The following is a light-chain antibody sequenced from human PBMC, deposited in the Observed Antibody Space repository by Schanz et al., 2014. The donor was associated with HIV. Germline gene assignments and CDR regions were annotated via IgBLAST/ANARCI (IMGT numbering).Light chain of an antibody. V-gene: IGKV3-20*01. CDR1: HPVSSD. Sequence: EIVMTQSPATLSVSPGERATLSCRASHPVSSDLAWYQQKPGQAPRLLIYGASSRATGIPDRFSGSGSGTDFTLTISRLEPEDFAVYYCQQFGSSFGPGTKVDIK. J-gene: IGKJ3*01. CDR2: GAS. CDR3: QQFGSS.